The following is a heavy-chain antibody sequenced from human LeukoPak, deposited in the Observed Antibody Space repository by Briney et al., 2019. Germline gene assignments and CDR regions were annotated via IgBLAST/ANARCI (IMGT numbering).Heavy chain of an antibody. CDR1: GFTFSTYG. V-gene: IGHV3-23*01. CDR3: AMGFLYYDPMRGK. D-gene: IGHD3-3*01. Sequence: GGSLRLSCAASGFTFSTYGMHWVRQAPGKGLEWVSAISGSGGSTYYADSVKGRFTISRDNSKNTLYLQMNSLRAEDTAVYYCAMGFLYYDPMRGKWGQGTLVTVSS. CDR2: ISGSGGST. J-gene: IGHJ4*02.